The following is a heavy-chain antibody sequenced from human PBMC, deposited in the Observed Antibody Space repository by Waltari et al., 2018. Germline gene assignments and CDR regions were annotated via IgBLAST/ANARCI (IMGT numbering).Heavy chain of an antibody. V-gene: IGHV3-74*03. Sequence: EEQLVESGGGLVQPGASLRPSCAASGFTFSSYWINCVRTAPGQGPLWVSRISSDASDTTYADSVKGRFTISRDNAKNTLYLQMNRLRAEDTAVYFCARVSRRTYRSPVPGRHYYYGMDVWGQGTTVTVSS. CDR1: GFTFSSYW. D-gene: IGHD1-1*01. CDR2: ISSDASDT. CDR3: ARVSRRTYRSPVPGRHYYYGMDV. J-gene: IGHJ6*02.